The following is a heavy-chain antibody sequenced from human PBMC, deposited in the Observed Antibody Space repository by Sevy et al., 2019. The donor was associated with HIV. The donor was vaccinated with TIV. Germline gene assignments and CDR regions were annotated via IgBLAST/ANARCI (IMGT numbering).Heavy chain of an antibody. CDR2: ISSSSRYI. V-gene: IGHV3-21*01. Sequence: GGSLRLSCAASGFVFSSYTMNWDRQSPGKGLEWVSSISSSSRYIFYASSVKGRFTISRDNARNSLYLQMNSLRAEDTAVYYCARDMAYGSGSIVYDYWGQGTLVTVSS. CDR1: GFVFSSYT. J-gene: IGHJ4*02. D-gene: IGHD3-10*01. CDR3: ARDMAYGSGSIVYDY.